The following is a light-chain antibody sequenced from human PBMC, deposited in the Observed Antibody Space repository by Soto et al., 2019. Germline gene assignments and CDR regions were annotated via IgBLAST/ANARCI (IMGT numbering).Light chain of an antibody. CDR3: QQYGSSPYT. J-gene: IGKJ2*01. CDR1: PSVSSSY. Sequence: EIGLTQSPATLSLSPGERATLSCGASPSVSSSYLAWYQQKPGLAPRLLNYDASSRATGIPDRYSGGGSGTEVTLTISSLEPEDFAVYDWQQYGSSPYTVGQGTKLEIK. V-gene: IGKV3D-20*01. CDR2: DAS.